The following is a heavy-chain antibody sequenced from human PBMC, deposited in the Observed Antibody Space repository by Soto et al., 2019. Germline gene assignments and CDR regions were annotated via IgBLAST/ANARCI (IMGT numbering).Heavy chain of an antibody. D-gene: IGHD6-19*01. J-gene: IGHJ4*02. V-gene: IGHV3-15*01. CDR2: IKRKADGGTT. CDR3: TTDSSGIDY. CDR1: GFIFSNAW. Sequence: LRLSCAASGFIFSNAWMSWVRQAPGKGLEWVGRIKRKADGGTTDYAAPVKGRFTISRDDSKNTLYLQMNSLKTEDTAVYYCTTDSSGIDYWGQGTLVTVSS.